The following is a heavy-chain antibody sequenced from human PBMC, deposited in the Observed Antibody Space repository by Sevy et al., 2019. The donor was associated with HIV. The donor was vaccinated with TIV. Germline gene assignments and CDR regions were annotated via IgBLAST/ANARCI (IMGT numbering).Heavy chain of an antibody. CDR1: GYSFSTNW. V-gene: IGHV5-51*01. CDR2: IYPGDSDT. Sequence: GESLKISCKGSGYSFSTNWIGWVRQMPGKGLEWVGIIYPGDSDTRYSPSFQGQVTISADTSISTAYLQWSSLKASDTAVYYCVRQGYNYIWGTYDSPNYWGQGTLVTVSS. CDR3: VRQGYNYIWGTYDSPNY. J-gene: IGHJ4*02. D-gene: IGHD3-16*01.